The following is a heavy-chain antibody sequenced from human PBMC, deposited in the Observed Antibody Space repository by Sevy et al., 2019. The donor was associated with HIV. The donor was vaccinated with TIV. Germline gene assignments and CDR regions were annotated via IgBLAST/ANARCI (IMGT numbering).Heavy chain of an antibody. V-gene: IGHV4-59*01. D-gene: IGHD3-22*01. CDR3: ARYYYDSSGPGSWFDP. CDR2: IYNSGSS. J-gene: IGHJ5*02. CDR1: GGSTNTYF. Sequence: LRLSCTVSGGSTNTYFWTWIRQPPGKGLEWIGYIYNSGSSNYNPSFKSRVTISVDTSKNQVSLKLSSVTAADTAVYYCARYYYDSSGPGSWFDPWGQGTLVTVSS.